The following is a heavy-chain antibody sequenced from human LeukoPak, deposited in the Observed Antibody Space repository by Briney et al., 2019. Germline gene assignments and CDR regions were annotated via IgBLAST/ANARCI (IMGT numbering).Heavy chain of an antibody. Sequence: GGSLRLSCAASGFTFSDYYMSWIRQAPGKGLGWVSYISSSGGAISYADSVKGRFTISRDNAKNSLYLQMNSLRAEDTAVYYCARVSSGYYDSSGYFDYWGQGTLVTVSS. J-gene: IGHJ4*02. CDR3: ARVSSGYYDSSGYFDY. CDR1: GFTFSDYY. CDR2: ISSSGGAI. D-gene: IGHD3-22*01. V-gene: IGHV3-11*01.